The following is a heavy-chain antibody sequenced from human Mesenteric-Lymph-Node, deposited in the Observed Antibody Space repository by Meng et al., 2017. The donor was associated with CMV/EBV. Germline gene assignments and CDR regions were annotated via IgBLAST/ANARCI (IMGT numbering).Heavy chain of an antibody. V-gene: IGHV3-9*01. CDR1: GFTFDAYV. D-gene: IGHD3-22*01. J-gene: IGHJ4*02. CDR2: ISWNSGSI. Sequence: ASGFTFDAYVFHWGRQSPGKGLEWVAGISWNSGSIGYADSVKGRFTISRDNAKNSLYLQMNTLRAEDTALYYCARDKATPGKGYFDFWGQGTLVTVSS. CDR3: ARDKATPGKGYFDF.